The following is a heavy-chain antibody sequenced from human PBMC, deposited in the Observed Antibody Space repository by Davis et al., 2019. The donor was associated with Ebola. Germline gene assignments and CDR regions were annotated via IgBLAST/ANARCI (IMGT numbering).Heavy chain of an antibody. V-gene: IGHV3-48*02. CDR3: AIGYCYGNYYYYGIEV. CDR1: GVCISRNS. Sequence: SCASSGVCISRNSMHWVRQCQGKAIEWVSYISSSSSSIYYADSVKGRFTISRDNAKNSLCLQMNSLRNEDTAMYYCAIGYCYGNYYYYGIEVWGQVTTVTVTS. CDR2: ISSSSSSI. D-gene: IGHD5-18*01. J-gene: IGHJ6*01.